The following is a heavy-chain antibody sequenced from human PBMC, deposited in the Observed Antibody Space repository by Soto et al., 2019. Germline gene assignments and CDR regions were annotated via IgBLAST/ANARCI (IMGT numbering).Heavy chain of an antibody. CDR3: TRGRYFDWPTWNYGMDV. V-gene: IGHV1-3*01. D-gene: IGHD3-9*01. CDR2: INAGNGNT. J-gene: IGHJ6*02. CDR1: GYTFTNYA. Sequence: ASVKVSCKASGYTFTNYAIHWVRQAPGQRLEWLGWINAGNGNTKDSQRLEGRVTITRDTSASTAYMELSSLRSEDTAVYYCTRGRYFDWPTWNYGMDVWGQGTTVTVSS.